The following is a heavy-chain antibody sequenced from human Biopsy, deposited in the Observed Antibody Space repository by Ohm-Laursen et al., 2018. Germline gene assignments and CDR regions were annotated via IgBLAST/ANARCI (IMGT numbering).Heavy chain of an antibody. CDR3: ASAHQYCSATTCNGGSDF. CDR1: GFRFSLYS. CDR2: IKNSENYT. V-gene: IGHV3-21*01. J-gene: IGHJ4*02. D-gene: IGHD2-15*01. Sequence: SLRLSCAASGFRFSLYSMNWVRQAPGKGLEWVSSIKNSENYTYYADSVKGRFIISRDNAKNSLYLQMNGLRVEDTAVYYCASAHQYCSATTCNGGSDFWGQGTLVTVSS.